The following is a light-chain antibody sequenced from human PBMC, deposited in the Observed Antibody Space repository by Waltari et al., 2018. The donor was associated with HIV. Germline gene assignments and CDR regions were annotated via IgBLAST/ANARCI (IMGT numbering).Light chain of an antibody. Sequence: QSVVTQPPSASGTPGQRVTISCSGSSSNIGRNDVFWYQQLPGTAPKLLIYKNDQRPSGVPDRFSGSKSGTSASLAISGLRSEDEGDYYCVVWDDSLAGQVFGGGTDLTVL. CDR3: VVWDDSLAGQV. J-gene: IGLJ3*02. CDR1: SSNIGRND. V-gene: IGLV1-47*01. CDR2: KND.